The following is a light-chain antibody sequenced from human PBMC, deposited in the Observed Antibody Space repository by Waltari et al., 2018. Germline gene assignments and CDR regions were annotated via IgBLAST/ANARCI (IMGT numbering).Light chain of an antibody. J-gene: IGKJ4*01. CDR1: QSISSH. Sequence: LSLSPGERATLSCWASQSISSHIAWYQHKPGQAPRLLVYDASNRATGIPARFSGSGSGTDFTLTIGSLEPEDFAVYYCQHGHTWPLSFGGGTKVEI. V-gene: IGKV3-11*01. CDR2: DAS. CDR3: QHGHTWPLS.